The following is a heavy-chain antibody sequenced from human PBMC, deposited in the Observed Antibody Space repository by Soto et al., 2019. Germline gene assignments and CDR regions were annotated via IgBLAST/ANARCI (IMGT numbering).Heavy chain of an antibody. J-gene: IGHJ4*02. V-gene: IGHV4-34*01. CDR2: ITRSGST. Sequence: PSETLSLTCAVYGGSFSGYYWSWIRQPPGKGLEWIGEITRSGSTHYNPSLKSRVTISVDTSKQLFSLSLTSVTAADTAVYFCVRALAAVQEWGQGTLVTVSS. D-gene: IGHD6-13*01. CDR1: GGSFSGYY. CDR3: VRALAAVQE.